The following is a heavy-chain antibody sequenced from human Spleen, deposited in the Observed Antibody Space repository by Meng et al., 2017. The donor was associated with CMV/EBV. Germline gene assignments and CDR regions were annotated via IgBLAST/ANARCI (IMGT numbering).Heavy chain of an antibody. CDR3: ARDNDWGPDY. CDR1: GYTFTDHF. J-gene: IGHJ4*02. Sequence: SYEASGYTFTDHFFHWVRQAPGQGLEWMGWIHPKSGATHYAQKFQGRLIVTRDTSINTGYMQLSNLGSDDTAVYYCARDNDWGPDYWGQGTLVTVSS. D-gene: IGHD7-27*01. V-gene: IGHV1-2*02. CDR2: IHPKSGAT.